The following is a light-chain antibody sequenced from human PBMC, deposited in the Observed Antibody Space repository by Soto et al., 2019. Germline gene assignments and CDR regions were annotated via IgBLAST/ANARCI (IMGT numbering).Light chain of an antibody. J-gene: IGLJ2*01. Sequence: QSALTQPRSVSESPGQSVTISCTGTSSDVGGFNYVSWYQQHPGKVPKLMIYEVTKRPPGVPDRFSGSKSGNTASLTISGLQADDEADYYCCSYADSYTSRVFGGGTKLTVL. CDR1: SSDVGGFNY. V-gene: IGLV2-11*01. CDR3: CSYADSYTSRV. CDR2: EVT.